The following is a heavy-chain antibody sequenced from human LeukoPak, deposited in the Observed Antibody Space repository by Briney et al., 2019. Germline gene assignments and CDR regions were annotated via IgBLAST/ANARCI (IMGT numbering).Heavy chain of an antibody. V-gene: IGHV1-2*02. Sequence: ASVKVSCKASGYTFTGYYMHWARQAPGQGLEWMGWTNPNSGGTDYAQKFQDRVTMTRDTSISTAYMELSRLTSDDTAVYYCARDGHGGNSFDYWGQGALVTVSS. J-gene: IGHJ4*02. D-gene: IGHD4-23*01. CDR2: TNPNSGGT. CDR1: GYTFTGYY. CDR3: ARDGHGGNSFDY.